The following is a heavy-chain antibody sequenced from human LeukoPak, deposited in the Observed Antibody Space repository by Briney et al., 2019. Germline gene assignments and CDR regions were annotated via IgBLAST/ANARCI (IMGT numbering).Heavy chain of an antibody. V-gene: IGHV3-21*01. Sequence: GGSLRLSCAASGFTFSNYYMNWVRQAPGKGLEWVSSISSGSSYIYYADSLKGRFTISRDNAKNSLYLRMNSLRAEDTAVYYCATGVRGYNSALDYWGQGTLVTVSP. J-gene: IGHJ4*02. CDR1: GFTFSNYY. CDR3: ATGVRGYNSALDY. CDR2: ISSGSSYI. D-gene: IGHD6-19*01.